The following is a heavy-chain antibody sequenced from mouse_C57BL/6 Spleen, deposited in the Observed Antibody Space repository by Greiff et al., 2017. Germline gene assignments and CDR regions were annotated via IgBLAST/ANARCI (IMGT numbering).Heavy chain of an antibody. Sequence: QVQLQQPGAELVKPGASVKLSCKASGYTFTSYWMQWVKQRPGQGLEWIGEIDPSDSYTNYNQKFKGKATLTVDTSSSTAYMQLSSLTSEDSAVYYCARWLLHYWYFDVWGTGTTVTVSS. CDR1: GYTFTSYW. J-gene: IGHJ1*03. CDR3: ARWLLHYWYFDV. D-gene: IGHD2-3*01. CDR2: IDPSDSYT. V-gene: IGHV1-50*01.